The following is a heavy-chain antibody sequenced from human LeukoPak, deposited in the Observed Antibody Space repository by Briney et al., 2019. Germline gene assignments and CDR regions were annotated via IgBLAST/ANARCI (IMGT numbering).Heavy chain of an antibody. Sequence: SVKVSCKASGGTFSKYGITWVRQAPGQGLEWMGGIIPVFDTANYAQKFQGRVTITADESMSTAYMELSSLRSEDTAVYYCAKIRDYDGGGFDYWGQGTLVAVSS. CDR3: AKIRDYDGGGFDY. V-gene: IGHV1-69*13. D-gene: IGHD4-23*01. CDR2: IIPVFDTA. CDR1: GGTFSKYG. J-gene: IGHJ4*02.